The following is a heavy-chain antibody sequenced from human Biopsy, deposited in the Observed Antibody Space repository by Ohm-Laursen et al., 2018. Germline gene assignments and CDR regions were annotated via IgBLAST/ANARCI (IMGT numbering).Heavy chain of an antibody. D-gene: IGHD3-22*01. J-gene: IGHJ5*02. Sequence: ASVKVSCNASGYTFTGYHVHWVRQAPGQGLEWMGWINAKTGDTNYAQKFQGRVTMTRDTSISMAYVDLSSLRSDDTAVYYCARGGYYYDSLAYYYWFDPWGQGTLVTVSS. CDR1: GYTFTGYH. CDR2: INAKTGDT. V-gene: IGHV1-2*02. CDR3: ARGGYYYDSLAYYYWFDP.